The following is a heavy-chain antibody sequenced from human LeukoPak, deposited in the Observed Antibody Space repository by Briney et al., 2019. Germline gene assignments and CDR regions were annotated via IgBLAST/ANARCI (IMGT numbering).Heavy chain of an antibody. CDR2: IYHSGRT. D-gene: IGHD4-17*01. CDR3: ARGGYGDYTSDY. Sequence: SETLSLTCTVSGYSISSGDYWGWIRQPPGKGLEWIGSIYHSGRTYYNPSLKSRVTISVDTSKNQFSLKLSSVTAADTAVYYCARGGYGDYTSDYWGQGTLVTVSS. V-gene: IGHV4-38-2*02. J-gene: IGHJ4*02. CDR1: GYSISSGDY.